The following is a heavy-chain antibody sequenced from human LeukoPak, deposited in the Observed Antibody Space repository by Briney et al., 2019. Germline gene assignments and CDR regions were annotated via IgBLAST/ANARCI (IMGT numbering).Heavy chain of an antibody. D-gene: IGHD2-15*01. J-gene: IGHJ4*02. CDR3: ARVGGIVDY. CDR2: IYYSGST. V-gene: IGHV4-59*01. Sequence: SETLSPTCTVSGGSISSYYWSWIRQPPGKGLEWIGYIYYSGSTNYNPSLKSRVTISVDTSKNQFSLKLSSVTAADTAVYYCARVGGIVDYWGQGTLVTVSS. CDR1: GGSISSYY.